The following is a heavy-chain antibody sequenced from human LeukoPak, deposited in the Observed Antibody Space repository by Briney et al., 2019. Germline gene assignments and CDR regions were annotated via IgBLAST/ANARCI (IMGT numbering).Heavy chain of an antibody. D-gene: IGHD2-2*01. CDR3: ARGQRSGVVPAAPWFDP. CDR2: IYYSGST. V-gene: IGHV4-59*01. CDR1: GGSISSYY. J-gene: IGHJ5*02. Sequence: PSETLSLTCTVSGGSISSYYWSWIRQPPGKGLEWIGYIYYSGSTNYNPSLKSRVTISVDTSKNQFSLKLSSVTAADTAVYYCARGQRSGVVPAAPWFDPWGQETLVTVSS.